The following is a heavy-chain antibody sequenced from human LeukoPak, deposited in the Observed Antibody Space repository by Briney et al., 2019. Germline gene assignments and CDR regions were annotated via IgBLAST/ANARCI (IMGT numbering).Heavy chain of an antibody. CDR1: GGSISSYY. J-gene: IGHJ4*02. V-gene: IGHV4-59*01. Sequence: SETLSLTCTVSGGSISSYYWSWIRQPPGEGLEWIGYIYYSGSTNYNPSLNSRVTISVDTSKNQFSLKLSSVTAADTAVYHCARDRVGSLDYWGQGTLVTVSS. CDR2: IYYSGST. D-gene: IGHD1-26*01. CDR3: ARDRVGSLDY.